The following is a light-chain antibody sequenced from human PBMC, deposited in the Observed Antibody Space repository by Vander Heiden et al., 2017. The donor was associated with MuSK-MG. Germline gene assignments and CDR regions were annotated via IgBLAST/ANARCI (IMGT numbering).Light chain of an antibody. J-gene: IGKJ2*01. CDR2: GAS. CDR1: QSVDSD. CDR3: HQYYIWPGHT. V-gene: IGKV3-15*01. Sequence: EIEMTQSPATLSVSPGERATLSCRASQSVDSDLAWYQQKPGQAPRLLIYGASTRATGVPARFSGSGSGTEFTLTISTLQSEDFAVYYCHQYYIWPGHTFGQGTKLEIK.